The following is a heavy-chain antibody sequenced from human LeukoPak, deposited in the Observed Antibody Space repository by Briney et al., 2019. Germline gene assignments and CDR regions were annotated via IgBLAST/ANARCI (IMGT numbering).Heavy chain of an antibody. Sequence: GGSLRPSCAASGFTFSSYVMSWVRQAPGKGLEWVSAISGSGGSTYYADSVKGRFTISRDNSKNTLYLQMNSLRAEDTAVYYCAKTGYQLLFSAGDYWGQGTLVTVSS. J-gene: IGHJ4*02. CDR2: ISGSGGST. D-gene: IGHD2-2*01. V-gene: IGHV3-23*01. CDR1: GFTFSSYV. CDR3: AKTGYQLLFSAGDY.